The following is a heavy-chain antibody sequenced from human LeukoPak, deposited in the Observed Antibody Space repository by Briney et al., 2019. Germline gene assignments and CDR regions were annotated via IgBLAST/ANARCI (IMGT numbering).Heavy chain of an antibody. CDR3: ARAVVGVTYFDY. D-gene: IGHD2-21*02. J-gene: IGHJ4*02. Sequence: SQTLSLTCTVSGGSISSGGYCWSWIRQHPGKGLEWIGYIYYSGSTYYNPSLKSRVTISVDTSKNQFSLKLSSVTAADTAVYYCARAVVGVTYFDYWGQGTLVTVSS. V-gene: IGHV4-31*03. CDR1: GGSISSGGYC. CDR2: IYYSGST.